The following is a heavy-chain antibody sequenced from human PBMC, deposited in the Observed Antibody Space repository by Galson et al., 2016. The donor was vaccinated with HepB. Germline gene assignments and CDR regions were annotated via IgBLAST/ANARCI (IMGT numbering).Heavy chain of an antibody. CDR3: ARDYDSGDFWDY. CDR2: ISGRDGTT. J-gene: IGHJ4*02. CDR1: GYIFSSHG. Sequence: SLRLSCATSGYIFSSHGMSWFRQVPGKGLEWLSGISGRDGTTHYAESVRGRFTISRDNAKNSLYLQMNSLTAEDTGVYYCARDYDSGDFWDYWGQATLVSVS. D-gene: IGHD3/OR15-3a*01. V-gene: IGHV3-23*01.